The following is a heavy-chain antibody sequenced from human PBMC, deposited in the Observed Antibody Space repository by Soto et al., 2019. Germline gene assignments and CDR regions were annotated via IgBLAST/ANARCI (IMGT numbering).Heavy chain of an antibody. Sequence: GGSLRLCCAASGFTFSSYAMHWVRQAPGKGLEWVAVISYDGSNKYYADSVKGRFTISRDNSKNTLYLQMNSLRAEDTAVYYCAPRPYCRGDCYPVHYWGQGPVVTGSS. V-gene: IGHV3-30-3*01. CDR3: APRPYCRGDCYPVHY. CDR1: GFTFSSYA. CDR2: ISYDGSNK. J-gene: IGHJ4*02. D-gene: IGHD2-21*02.